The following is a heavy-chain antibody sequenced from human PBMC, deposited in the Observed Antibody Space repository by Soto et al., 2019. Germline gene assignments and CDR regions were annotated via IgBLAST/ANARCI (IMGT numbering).Heavy chain of an antibody. V-gene: IGHV4-30-2*01. Sequence: QLQLQESGSGLVKPSQTLSLTCAVSGGSISSGGYTWSWIRQPPGKGLEWIGYIYHSGSTYYNPSLKSRITISIDRSKNQLSLKLSSVTAADTAVYYCARGMTTVTTLDYWGQGTLVTVSS. CDR2: IYHSGST. CDR3: ARGMTTVTTLDY. CDR1: GGSISSGGYT. J-gene: IGHJ4*02. D-gene: IGHD4-4*01.